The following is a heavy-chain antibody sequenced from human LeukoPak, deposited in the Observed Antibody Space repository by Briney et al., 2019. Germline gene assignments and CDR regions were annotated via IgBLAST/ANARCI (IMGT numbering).Heavy chain of an antibody. J-gene: IGHJ4*02. CDR3: AVAPGDY. D-gene: IGHD2-21*01. CDR2: INPNTGDT. CDR1: GYTFTGYY. V-gene: IGHV1-2*02. Sequence: GASVKVSCKAPGYTFTGYYMHWVRQAPGQGLEWMGWINPNTGDTHYAQKFQGRVTLTRDTSITTVYMELSRLTSDDTAIFYCAVAPGDYWGQGTLVTVSS.